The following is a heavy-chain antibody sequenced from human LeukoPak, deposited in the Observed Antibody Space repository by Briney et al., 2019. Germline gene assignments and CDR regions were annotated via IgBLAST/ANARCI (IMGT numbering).Heavy chain of an antibody. Sequence: GGSLRLSRAASGFTFSSYAMHWVRQALGKGLEWVAVISYDGSNKYYADSVKGRFTISRDNSKNTLYLQMNSLRSDDTAVYYCARDPAYSGYDFTPVDYWGQGTLVTASS. J-gene: IGHJ4*02. D-gene: IGHD5-12*01. CDR2: ISYDGSNK. CDR3: ARDPAYSGYDFTPVDY. V-gene: IGHV3-30*04. CDR1: GFTFSSYA.